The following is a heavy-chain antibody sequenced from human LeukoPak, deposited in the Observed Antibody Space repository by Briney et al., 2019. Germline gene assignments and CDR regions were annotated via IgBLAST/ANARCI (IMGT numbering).Heavy chain of an antibody. Sequence: GASVKVSCKSSGYSLSSNGISWARQAPGQGLEWMGWISDYSGNTKYAQNFQDRVTLTTDRSTNTAYMEPRSLRSDDTAVYYCAREGATDYYFDPWGQGTLVTVSS. J-gene: IGHJ4*02. V-gene: IGHV1-18*01. CDR3: AREGATDYYFDP. CDR2: ISDYSGNT. CDR1: GYSLSSNG. D-gene: IGHD4-11*01.